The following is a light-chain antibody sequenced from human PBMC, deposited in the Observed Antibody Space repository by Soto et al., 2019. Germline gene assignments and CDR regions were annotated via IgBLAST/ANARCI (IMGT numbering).Light chain of an antibody. J-gene: IGLJ3*02. CDR2: HDD. V-gene: IGLV1-36*01. CDR3: EAWDDTLNGHV. CDR1: SSNIGENY. Sequence: QPVLTQPPSVSEAPRQRVTISCSGSSSNIGENYVNWYQQVPGKAPKLVLYHDDLLPSGVSDRFSGSKSGTSASLAISGLQSEDEADYYCEAWDDTLNGHVFGGGTKVTVL.